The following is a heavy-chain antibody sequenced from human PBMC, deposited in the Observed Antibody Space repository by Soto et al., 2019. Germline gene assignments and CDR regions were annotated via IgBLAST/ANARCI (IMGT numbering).Heavy chain of an antibody. Sequence: GGSLRLSCAASGFTFSSYWMHWVRQAPGKGLVWVSRINSDGSSTSYADSVKGRFTISRDNAKNTLYLQMNSLRAEDTAVYYCASGTVTTNFDYWGQGTLVTVSS. CDR2: INSDGSST. J-gene: IGHJ4*02. CDR3: ASGTVTTNFDY. CDR1: GFTFSSYW. D-gene: IGHD4-17*01. V-gene: IGHV3-74*01.